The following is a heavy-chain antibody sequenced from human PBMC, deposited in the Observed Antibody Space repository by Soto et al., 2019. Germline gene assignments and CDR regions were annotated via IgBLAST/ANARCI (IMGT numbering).Heavy chain of an antibody. V-gene: IGHV4-31*03. CDR3: ARAGYCTSSSCYLFEY. Sequence: PSETLSLTCNVSGGSISSGGYYWTWIRQRPGKGLEWIGYIFHSGSTYYNPSLKSRVTISVDTSKNQFSLKLTSVTAADTAMYYCARAGYCTSSSCYLFEYWGQGTRVTVSS. J-gene: IGHJ4*02. CDR2: IFHSGST. D-gene: IGHD2-2*03. CDR1: GGSISSGGYY.